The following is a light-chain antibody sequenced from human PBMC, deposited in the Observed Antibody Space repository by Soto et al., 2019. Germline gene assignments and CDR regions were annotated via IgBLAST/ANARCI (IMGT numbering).Light chain of an antibody. CDR1: QSVSNSL. CDR2: GAS. CDR3: QVYDGSLFT. V-gene: IGKV3-20*01. Sequence: DIVLTQSPGTLSLSPGERATLSCRASQSVSNSLLNWYQQKPGQAPRPLIYGASNRATGVADRFSGSGSGTEFTLSISRLEPEDFVVYYCQVYDGSLFTFGPGTK. J-gene: IGKJ3*01.